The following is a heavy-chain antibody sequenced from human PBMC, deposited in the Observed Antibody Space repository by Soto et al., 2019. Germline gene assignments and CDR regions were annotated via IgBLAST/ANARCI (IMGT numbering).Heavy chain of an antibody. J-gene: IGHJ6*03. CDR3: ARDRGTLGYCSSTSCNTDYCYYYMDV. CDR1: GFTVSSNY. D-gene: IGHD2-2*02. V-gene: IGHV3-66*01. Sequence: PGGSLRLSCAASGFTVSSNYMSWVRQAPGKGLEWVSVIYSGGSTYYADSVKGRFTISRDNSKNTLYLQMNSLRAEDTAVYYCARDRGTLGYCSSTSCNTDYCYYYMDVWGKGTTVTVAS. CDR2: IYSGGST.